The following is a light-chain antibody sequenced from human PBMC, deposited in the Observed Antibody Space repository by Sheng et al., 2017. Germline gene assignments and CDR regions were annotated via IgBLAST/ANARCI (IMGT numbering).Light chain of an antibody. J-gene: IGKJ1*01. Sequence: TVLTQSPGTLSVSPGERATLSCRASQSVSSNLAWYQQKPGQAPRLLIYGASTRATGIPARFSGRGSGTDFTLTISSLQSEDSAFYYCQQYDTWPRTFGQGTEGGYQT. CDR2: GAS. CDR1: QSVSSN. CDR3: QQYDTWPRT. V-gene: IGKV3-15*01.